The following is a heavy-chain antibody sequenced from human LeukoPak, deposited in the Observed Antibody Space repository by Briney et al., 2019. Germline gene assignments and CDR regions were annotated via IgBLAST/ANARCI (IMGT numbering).Heavy chain of an antibody. CDR1: GITFINHA. V-gene: IGHV3-30-3*01. Sequence: GGSLRLSCAASGITFINHAMDWVRQAPGKGLEWVAVISYDGSNTYYADSVKGRFTISRDNSKSTLYLQMNSPRVEDTAVYYCAKDRDWAAAAGTDFDYWGQGTLVAVSS. D-gene: IGHD6-13*01. J-gene: IGHJ4*02. CDR2: ISYDGSNT. CDR3: AKDRDWAAAAGTDFDY.